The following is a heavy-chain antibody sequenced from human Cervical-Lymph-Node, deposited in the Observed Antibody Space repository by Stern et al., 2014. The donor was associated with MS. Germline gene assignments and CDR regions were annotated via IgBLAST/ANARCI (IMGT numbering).Heavy chain of an antibody. J-gene: IGHJ4*02. CDR3: AKIGQRDLEYRHFDY. CDR2: ISHDGNYK. CDR1: GFTFSSYA. Sequence: QVQLVQSGGGVVQPGRSLRLSCTASGFTFSSYAMHWVRQAPGKGLDWVAVISHDGNYKDYADSVKGRFTISRDNSKNTLYLEMNSLRGEDSAVYYCAKIGQRDLEYRHFDYWGQGTLVTVSS. D-gene: IGHD3-3*01. V-gene: IGHV3-30*04.